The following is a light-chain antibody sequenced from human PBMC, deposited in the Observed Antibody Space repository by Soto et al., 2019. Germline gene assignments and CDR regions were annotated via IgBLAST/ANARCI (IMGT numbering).Light chain of an antibody. CDR2: DAS. Sequence: EIVLTQSPATLSFSPGERATSSCWASQSVSSNLAWYQQKPGQAPRLLIYDASTRATGIPARFSGSGSGTDFTLTISSLEPEDFAVYYCQQRSNWPLTFGGGTKVDIK. CDR3: QQRSNWPLT. CDR1: QSVSSN. V-gene: IGKV3-11*01. J-gene: IGKJ4*01.